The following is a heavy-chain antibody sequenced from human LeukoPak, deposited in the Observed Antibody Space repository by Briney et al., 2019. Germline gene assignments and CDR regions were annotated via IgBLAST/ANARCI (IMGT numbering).Heavy chain of an antibody. CDR2: IRYDGTNK. J-gene: IGHJ4*02. CDR1: GFTFNTYG. CDR3: AKGDTYGLVY. Sequence: PGRSLRLSCVASGFTFNTYGMHWVRQAPGKGLEWVAFIRYDGTNKYYVDSVKGRFTISRDNSRNILYLQMNSLTAEDTAVYYCAKGDTYGLVYWGQGTLVTVSS. V-gene: IGHV3-30*02. D-gene: IGHD5-18*01.